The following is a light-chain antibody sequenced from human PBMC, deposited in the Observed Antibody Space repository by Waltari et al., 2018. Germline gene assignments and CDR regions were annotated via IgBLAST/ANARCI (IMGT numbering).Light chain of an antibody. V-gene: IGKV2-30*02. Sequence: DVVMTQSPLSLPVTLGQPASISCSSSQSLAHSDGNTYLNWFHQRPGQSPRRLVCRISHRATGVPDRFSGSGSGTDFTLRISRVEAEDVGGVYYCMQATHWPYTFGQGTKLDIK. CDR3: MQATHWPYT. J-gene: IGKJ2*01. CDR1: QSLAHSDGNTY. CDR2: RIS.